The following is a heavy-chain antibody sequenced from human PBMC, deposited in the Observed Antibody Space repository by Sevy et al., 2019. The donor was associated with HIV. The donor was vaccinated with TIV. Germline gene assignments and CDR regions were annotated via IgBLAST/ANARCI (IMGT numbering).Heavy chain of an antibody. CDR2: INPNSGAT. CDR3: ATYSDYAGAFDP. D-gene: IGHD5-12*01. CDR1: GYTVTAHY. Sequence: ASVKVSCKAFGYTVTAHYMHWVRQAPGQGLEWMGWINPNSGATKYTQKFQGRSSMTRDTSISTAYMELSSLRSDDTALYYCATYSDYAGAFDPWAREPWSPSPQ. J-gene: IGHJ5*02. V-gene: IGHV1-2*02.